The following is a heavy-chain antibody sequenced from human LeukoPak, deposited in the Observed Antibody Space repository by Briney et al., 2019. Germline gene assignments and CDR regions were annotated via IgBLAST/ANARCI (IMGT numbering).Heavy chain of an antibody. V-gene: IGHV1-69*13. CDR3: ARGLVEMATIRSDAFDI. D-gene: IGHD5-24*01. CDR2: IIPIFGTA. CDR1: GGTFSSYA. J-gene: IGHJ3*02. Sequence: SVKVSCKASGGTFSSYAISWVRPAPGQGLEWMGGIIPIFGTANYAQKFQGRVTITADESTSTAYMELSSLRSEDTAVYYCARGLVEMATIRSDAFDIWGQGTMVTVSS.